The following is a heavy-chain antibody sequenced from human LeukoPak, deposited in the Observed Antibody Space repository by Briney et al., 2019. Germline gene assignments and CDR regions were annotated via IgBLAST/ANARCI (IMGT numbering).Heavy chain of an antibody. D-gene: IGHD6-13*01. V-gene: IGHV1-18*01. J-gene: IGHJ5*02. Sequence: ASVMFSCKASGFTLTSYGISWVRQAPGQGLEWMGWISAYNGNTNYAQKLQGRVTMTTATSTSTAYMELRSLTSDDTAVYYCARDSHSSSWYWADPWGQGTLVTVSS. CDR3: ARDSHSSSWYWADP. CDR1: GFTLTSYG. CDR2: ISAYNGNT.